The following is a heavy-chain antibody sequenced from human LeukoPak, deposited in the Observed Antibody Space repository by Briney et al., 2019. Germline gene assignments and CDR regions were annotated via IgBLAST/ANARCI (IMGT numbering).Heavy chain of an antibody. CDR2: INHSGST. CDR3: ASFYGDFDY. Sequence: NASETLSLTCAVYGGSFSGYYWSWIRQPPGKGLEWIGEINHSGSTNYNPSLKSRVTISVDTSKNQFSLKLSSVTAADTAVYYCASFYGDFDYWGQGTLVTVSS. CDR1: GGSFSGYY. V-gene: IGHV4-34*01. D-gene: IGHD4-17*01. J-gene: IGHJ4*02.